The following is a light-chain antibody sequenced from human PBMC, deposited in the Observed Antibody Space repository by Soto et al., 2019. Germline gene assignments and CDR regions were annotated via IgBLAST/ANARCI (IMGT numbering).Light chain of an antibody. CDR1: SSDVGGYTY. V-gene: IGLV2-23*01. Sequence: QSVLTQPASVSGSPGQSITISCTGTSSDVGGYTYVSWYQQHPGKAPKLLVYEGTQRPSGVSSRFSGSKSGNTASLTISGLQAEDEADYYCCSYASSSSYVFGTGTKLTVL. J-gene: IGLJ1*01. CDR2: EGT. CDR3: CSYASSSSYV.